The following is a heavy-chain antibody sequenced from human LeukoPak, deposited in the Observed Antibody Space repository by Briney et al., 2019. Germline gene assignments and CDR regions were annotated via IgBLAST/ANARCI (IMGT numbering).Heavy chain of an antibody. CDR3: ARSVEGYCSGGSCYSYYYYMDV. CDR1: GFTFSTYA. CDR2: IYYSGST. V-gene: IGHV4-59*01. Sequence: GSLRLSCATSGFTFSTYAMSWVRQAPGKGLEWIGYIYYSGSTNYNPSLKSRVTISVDTSKNQFSLKLSSVTAADTAVYYCARSVEGYCSGGSCYSYYYYMDVWGKGTTVTVSS. J-gene: IGHJ6*03. D-gene: IGHD2-15*01.